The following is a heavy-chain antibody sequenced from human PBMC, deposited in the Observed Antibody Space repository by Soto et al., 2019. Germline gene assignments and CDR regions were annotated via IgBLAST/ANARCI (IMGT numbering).Heavy chain of an antibody. CDR1: GGSFSGYY. V-gene: IGHV4-34*01. Sequence: SETLSLTCAVYGGSFSGYYWSWIRQPPGKGLEWIGEINHSGSTNYNPSLKSRVTISVDTSKNQFSLKLSSVTAADTAVYCCAREVVRGVPYYFDYWGQGTLVTVSS. J-gene: IGHJ4*02. D-gene: IGHD3-10*01. CDR3: AREVVRGVPYYFDY. CDR2: INHSGST.